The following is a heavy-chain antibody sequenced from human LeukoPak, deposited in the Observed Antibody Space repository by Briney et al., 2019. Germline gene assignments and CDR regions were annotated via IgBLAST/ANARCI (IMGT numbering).Heavy chain of an antibody. Sequence: SETLSLTCAVYGGSFSGYYWSWIRQPPGKGLEWIGEINHSGSTNYNPSLKSRVTISVDTSKNQFSLKLGSVTAADTAVYYCARVTRGYSYGAFDYWGQGTLVTVSS. J-gene: IGHJ4*02. CDR2: INHSGST. V-gene: IGHV4-34*01. D-gene: IGHD5-18*01. CDR3: ARVTRGYSYGAFDY. CDR1: GGSFSGYY.